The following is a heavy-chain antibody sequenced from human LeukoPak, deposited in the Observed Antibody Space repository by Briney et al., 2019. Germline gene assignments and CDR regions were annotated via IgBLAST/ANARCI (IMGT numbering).Heavy chain of an antibody. D-gene: IGHD6-6*01. Sequence: GASVKVSCKASGYTFTSYYMHWVRQAPGQGLVWMGIINPSGGSTSYAQKFQGRVTMTRDTSTSTVYMELSSLRSEDTAVYYCARDGGAAPGDYWGQGTLVTVSS. V-gene: IGHV1-46*01. CDR3: ARDGGAAPGDY. CDR1: GYTFTSYY. CDR2: INPSGGST. J-gene: IGHJ4*02.